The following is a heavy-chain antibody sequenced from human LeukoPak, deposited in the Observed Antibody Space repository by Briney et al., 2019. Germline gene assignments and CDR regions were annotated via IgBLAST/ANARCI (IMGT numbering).Heavy chain of an antibody. V-gene: IGHV3-30*02. CDR2: IRYDESNK. Sequence: GGSLRLSCAASGFVFRNYGMHWVRQAPGKGLEGLAFIRYDESNKFSADSVKGRFTISRDNSKNILFLQMNSLRAEDTAVYYCATMQWLEGVDWFDPWGQGTLVTVSS. D-gene: IGHD6-19*01. CDR3: ATMQWLEGVDWFDP. CDR1: GFVFRNYG. J-gene: IGHJ5*02.